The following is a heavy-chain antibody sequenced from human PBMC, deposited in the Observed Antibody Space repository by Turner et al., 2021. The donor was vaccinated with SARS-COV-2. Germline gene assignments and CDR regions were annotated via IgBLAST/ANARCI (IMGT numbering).Heavy chain of an antibody. Sequence: QVQLQQWGAGLSKPSEILSLTCAVYGGSFSGYYWSWIRQPPGKGLEWIGEINHGESTNYNPSLKSRVTISVDTSKNQFSLKVSSVTAADTAVYHCATETVTERKYYYNGMDVWGQGTTVTVSS. V-gene: IGHV4-34*01. J-gene: IGHJ6*02. CDR2: INHGEST. CDR1: GGSFSGYY. D-gene: IGHD4-4*01. CDR3: ATETVTERKYYYNGMDV.